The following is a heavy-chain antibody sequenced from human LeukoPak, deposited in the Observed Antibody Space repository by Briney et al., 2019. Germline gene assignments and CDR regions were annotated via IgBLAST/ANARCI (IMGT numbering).Heavy chain of an antibody. CDR1: GGTFSSYA. V-gene: IGHV1-69*13. Sequence: SVKVSCKASGGTFSSYAISWVRQAPGQGLEWMGGIIPIFGTANYAQKFQGRVTITADESTSTAYMELRSLRSDDTAVYYCARSAALLEWFSYWGQGTLVTVSS. CDR3: ARSAALLEWFSY. D-gene: IGHD3-3*01. CDR2: IIPIFGTA. J-gene: IGHJ4*02.